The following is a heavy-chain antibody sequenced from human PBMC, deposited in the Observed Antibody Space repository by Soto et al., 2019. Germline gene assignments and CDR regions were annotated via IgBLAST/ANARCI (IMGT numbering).Heavy chain of an antibody. Sequence: LSLTCAVYGGSLSGYYWSWIRQPPGKGLEWIGEINHSGSTNYNPSLKSRVTISVDTSKNQFSLKLSSVTAADTAVYYCARGRIAARPFPFDYWGQGTLVTVSS. V-gene: IGHV4-34*01. D-gene: IGHD6-6*01. CDR2: INHSGST. CDR3: ARGRIAARPFPFDY. J-gene: IGHJ4*02. CDR1: GGSLSGYY.